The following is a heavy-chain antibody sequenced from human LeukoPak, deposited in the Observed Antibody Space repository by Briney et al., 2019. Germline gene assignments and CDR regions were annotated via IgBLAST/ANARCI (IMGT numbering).Heavy chain of an antibody. CDR2: IYYSGST. CDR1: GGSISSYY. V-gene: IGHV4-59*01. Sequence: SETLSLTCTVSGGSISSYYWSWIRQPPGKGLEWIGYIYYSGSTNYNPSLKSRVTISVDTSKNQFSLKLSSVTAADTGVYYCARDKAVVVAATRDYYYYGMDVWGQGTTVTVSS. D-gene: IGHD2-15*01. J-gene: IGHJ6*02. CDR3: ARDKAVVVAATRDYYYYGMDV.